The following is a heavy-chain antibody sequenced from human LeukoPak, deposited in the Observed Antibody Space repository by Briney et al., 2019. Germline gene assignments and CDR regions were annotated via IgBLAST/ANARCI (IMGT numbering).Heavy chain of an antibody. CDR2: ISSSSSYI. Sequence: KPGGSPRLSCAASGFTFSGYSMNWVRQAPGKGLEWVSSISSSSSYIYYADSVKGRFTISRDNAKNSLYLQMNSLRAEDTAVYYCARDANYGMDVWGKGTTVTVSS. J-gene: IGHJ6*04. CDR1: GFTFSGYS. CDR3: ARDANYGMDV. V-gene: IGHV3-21*01.